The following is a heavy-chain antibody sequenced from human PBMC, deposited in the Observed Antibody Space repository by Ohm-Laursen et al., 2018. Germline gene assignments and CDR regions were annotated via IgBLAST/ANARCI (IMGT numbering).Heavy chain of an antibody. CDR3: ARDLTGP. D-gene: IGHD3-9*01. CDR2: IKQDGSET. CDR1: GFTFSVYW. J-gene: IGHJ5*02. Sequence: SLRLSCAASGFTFSVYWMTWVRQAPGKGLEWVANIKQDGSETYYVDSVKGRFTISRDNAKNSLYLQMNNLRGEDTAVHYCARDLTGPWGQGTLVTVSS. V-gene: IGHV3-7*01.